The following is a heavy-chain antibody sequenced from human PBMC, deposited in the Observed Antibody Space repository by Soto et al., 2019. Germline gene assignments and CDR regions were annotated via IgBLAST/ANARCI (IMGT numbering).Heavy chain of an antibody. V-gene: IGHV4-34*01. D-gene: IGHD3-9*01. CDR3: ASARSRLQYFDWPPDRDYCYYGMDV. CDR1: GGSFSGYY. Sequence: QVQLQQWGAGLLKPSETLSLTCAVYGGSFSGYYWSWIRQPPGKGLEWIGEINHSGSTNYNPSLNSRVTISVDTSKNQFSLKLSSVTSADTAVYYCASARSRLQYFDWPPDRDYCYYGMDVWGQGTTVTVSS. J-gene: IGHJ6*02. CDR2: INHSGST.